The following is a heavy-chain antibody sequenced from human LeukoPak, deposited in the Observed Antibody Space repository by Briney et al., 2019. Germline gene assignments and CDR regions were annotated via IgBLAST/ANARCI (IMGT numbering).Heavy chain of an antibody. Sequence: GASVKVSCKASGYTFTSYGITWVRQASGQGLEWMGWISAYNGNTNHAQKFQDRVTMTTDTPTSTAYMELRSLRSDDTAVYYCAREGDHSSGWDRADYWGQGTLVTVSS. CDR1: GYTFTSYG. J-gene: IGHJ4*02. CDR3: AREGDHSSGWDRADY. CDR2: ISAYNGNT. V-gene: IGHV1-18*01. D-gene: IGHD6-19*01.